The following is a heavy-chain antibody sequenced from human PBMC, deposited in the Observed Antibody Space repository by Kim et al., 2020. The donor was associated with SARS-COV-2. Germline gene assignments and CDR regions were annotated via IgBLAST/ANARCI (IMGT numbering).Heavy chain of an antibody. CDR3: ARRITIFGVVTNRYAFDI. J-gene: IGHJ3*02. CDR2: IYYSGST. D-gene: IGHD3-3*01. V-gene: IGHV4-39*01. CDR1: GGSISSSSYY. Sequence: SETLSLTCTVSGGSISSSSYYWGWIRQPPGKGLEWIGSIYYSGSTYYNPSLKSRVTISVDTSKNQFSLKLSSVTAADTAVYYCARRITIFGVVTNRYAFDIWGQGPMVTVSS.